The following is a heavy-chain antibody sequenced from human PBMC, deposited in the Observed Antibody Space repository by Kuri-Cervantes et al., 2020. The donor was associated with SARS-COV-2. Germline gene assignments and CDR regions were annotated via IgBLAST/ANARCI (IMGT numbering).Heavy chain of an antibody. CDR1: GGTFSSYA. J-gene: IGHJ4*02. V-gene: IGHV1-69*06. D-gene: IGHD3-10*01. Sequence: SVKVSCKASGGTFSSYAISWVRQAPGQGLEWMGGIIPIFGTANYAQKFQGRVTITAGKPTSTVFMELSRLSSEDTAVYYCAKELLWFGDLHGGYFDYWGQGTLVTVSS. CDR2: IIPIFGTA. CDR3: AKELLWFGDLHGGYFDY.